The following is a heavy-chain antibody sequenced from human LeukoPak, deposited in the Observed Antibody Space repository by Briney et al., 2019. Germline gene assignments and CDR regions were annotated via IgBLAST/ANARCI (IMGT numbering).Heavy chain of an antibody. J-gene: IGHJ6*03. Sequence: ASVKVSCRASGYTFTRYYMYWVRQAPGQGLEWMGIINPSGGSTNYAQKFQGRVTMTRDTSTNTVYMELSSLRSEDTAVYYCARDGYCGGDCYSYYYYYMDVWGKGTTVTISS. CDR3: ARDGYCGGDCYSYYYYYMDV. CDR2: INPSGGST. CDR1: GYTFTRYY. V-gene: IGHV1-46*01. D-gene: IGHD2-21*02.